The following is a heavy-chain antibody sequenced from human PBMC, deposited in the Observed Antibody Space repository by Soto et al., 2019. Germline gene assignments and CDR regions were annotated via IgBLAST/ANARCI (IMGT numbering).Heavy chain of an antibody. D-gene: IGHD4-17*01. Sequence: SETLSLTCAVSGYSISSGYYWGWIRQPPGKGLEWIGSIYHSGSTYYNPSLKSRVTISVDTSKNQFSLKLSSVTAADTAVYYCARGGDYGGNSDAFDIWGQGTLVTVSS. CDR2: IYHSGST. CDR3: ARGGDYGGNSDAFDI. V-gene: IGHV4-38-2*01. J-gene: IGHJ3*02. CDR1: GYSISSGYY.